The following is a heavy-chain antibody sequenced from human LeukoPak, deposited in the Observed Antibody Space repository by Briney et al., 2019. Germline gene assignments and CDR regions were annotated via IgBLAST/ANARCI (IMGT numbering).Heavy chain of an antibody. CDR3: ASRYGSGSYREGIDY. J-gene: IGHJ4*02. Sequence: SVKVSCKASGGTSSSYAISWVRQAPGQGLEWMGRIIPIFGTANYAQKFQGRVTITTDESTSTAYMELSSLRSEDTAVYYCASRYGSGSYREGIDYWGQGTLVTVSS. V-gene: IGHV1-69*05. CDR2: IIPIFGTA. CDR1: GGTSSSYA. D-gene: IGHD3-10*01.